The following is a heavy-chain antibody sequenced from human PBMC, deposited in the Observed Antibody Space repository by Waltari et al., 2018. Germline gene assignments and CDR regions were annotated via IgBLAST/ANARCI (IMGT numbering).Heavy chain of an antibody. J-gene: IGHJ6*02. CDR3: AKWGTYYYDSSGYNYYYGMDV. D-gene: IGHD3-22*01. CDR2: ISYDGSNK. CDR1: GFTFSSYG. V-gene: IGHV3-30*18. Sequence: QVQLVESGGGVVQPGRSLRLSCAASGFTFSSYGMHWFRQAPGTGLEWVAVISYDGSNKYYADSVKGRFTISRDNSKNTLYLQMNSLRAEDTAVYYCAKWGTYYYDSSGYNYYYGMDVWGQGTTVTVSS.